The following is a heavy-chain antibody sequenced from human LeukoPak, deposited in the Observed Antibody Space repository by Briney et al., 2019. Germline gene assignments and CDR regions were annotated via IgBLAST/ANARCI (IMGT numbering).Heavy chain of an antibody. D-gene: IGHD2-2*01. CDR1: GFTFSSYS. Sequence: PGGSLRLSCAASGFTFSSYSMNWVRQAPGKGLEWVSYISSSSSSICYADSVKGRFTISRDNSKNTVYLHMKSLRAEDTAVYYCAKFEGLCGSANTCYHFDCGGQGTLATVSS. J-gene: IGHJ4*02. CDR3: AKFEGLCGSANTCYHFDC. V-gene: IGHV3-48*01. CDR2: ISSSSSSI.